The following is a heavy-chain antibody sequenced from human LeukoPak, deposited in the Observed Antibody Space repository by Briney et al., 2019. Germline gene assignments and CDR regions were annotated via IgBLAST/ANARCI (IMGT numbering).Heavy chain of an antibody. V-gene: IGHV4-30-4*08. CDR2: IYYSGST. D-gene: IGHD2-2*02. CDR1: GGSISSGDYF. Sequence: SQTLSLTCTVSGGSISSGDYFWSWIRQPPGKGLEWIGYIYYSGSTYYNPSLKSRVTISVDPSKNQFYLKLSSVTAADTAVYYCARIGYCTSSSCYTSYYYNYMDVWGKGTTVSVSS. CDR3: ARIGYCTSSSCYTSYYYNYMDV. J-gene: IGHJ6*03.